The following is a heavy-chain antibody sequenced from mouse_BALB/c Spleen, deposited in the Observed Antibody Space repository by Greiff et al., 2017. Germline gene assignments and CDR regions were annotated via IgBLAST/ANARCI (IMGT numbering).Heavy chain of an antibody. CDR3: ARWTTVVAFDY. CDR1: GYTFTSYW. V-gene: IGHV1S81*02. D-gene: IGHD1-1*01. CDR2: INPSNGRT. Sequence: QVQLQQPGAELVKPGASVKLSCTASGYTFTSYWMHWVKQRPGQGLEWIGEINPSNGRTNYNEKFKSKATLTVDKSSSTAYMQLSSLTSEDSAVYYCARWTTVVAFDYWGQGTTLTVSS. J-gene: IGHJ2*01.